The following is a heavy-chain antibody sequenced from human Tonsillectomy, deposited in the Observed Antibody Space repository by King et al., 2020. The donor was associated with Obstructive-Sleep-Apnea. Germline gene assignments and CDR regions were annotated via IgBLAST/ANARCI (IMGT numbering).Heavy chain of an antibody. CDR2: INHSGST. V-gene: IGHV4-34*01. J-gene: IGHJ6*02. CDR1: GGSFSGYY. D-gene: IGHD6-19*01. Sequence: VQLQQWGAGLLKPSETLSLTCAVYGGSFSGYYWSWNRQPPGKGLEWIGEINHSGSTNYNPSLKSRVTISVDTSKNQFSLKLSSVTAADTAVYYCARIGAVAGSGENIYYYYGMDVWGQGTTVTVSS. CDR3: ARIGAVAGSGENIYYYYGMDV.